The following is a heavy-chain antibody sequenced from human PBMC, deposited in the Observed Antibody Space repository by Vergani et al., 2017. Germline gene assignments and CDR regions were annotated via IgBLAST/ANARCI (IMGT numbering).Heavy chain of an antibody. Sequence: QVQLVQSGAEVKKPGASVKVSCKASGYTFTSYYMHWVRQAPGQGLEWMGIINPSGGSTSYAQKFQGRVTMTRDTSTSTVYMELSILRSEDTAVYYCARVLMIAAANDPLDYWDRGTLVTVSS. D-gene: IGHD6-13*01. CDR1: GYTFTSYY. V-gene: IGHV1-46*01. CDR3: ARVLMIAAANDPLDY. J-gene: IGHJ4*02. CDR2: INPSGGST.